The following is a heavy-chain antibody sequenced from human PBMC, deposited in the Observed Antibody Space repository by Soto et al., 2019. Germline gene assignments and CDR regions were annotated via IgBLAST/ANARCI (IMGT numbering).Heavy chain of an antibody. V-gene: IGHV3-30*03. D-gene: IGHD1-26*01. CDR3: ARTRSAWSDFHYYSLDV. CDR1: GFTFNSYG. J-gene: IGHJ6*02. Sequence: WGSLRLSCAASGFTFNSYGMHWVRQGPGNGLEWVAFISYDSTKTYYADSVKGRFTISGDNSNSALYVQMNSLTGEDTAVYYCARTRSAWSDFHYYSLDVWGQGTTVTVSS. CDR2: ISYDSTKT.